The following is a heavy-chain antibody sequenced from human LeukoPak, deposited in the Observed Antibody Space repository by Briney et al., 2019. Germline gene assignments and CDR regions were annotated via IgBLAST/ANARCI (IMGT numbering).Heavy chain of an antibody. J-gene: IGHJ4*02. D-gene: IGHD3-22*01. CDR3: AKDPYYDSSGYTREADY. CDR1: GFTFSSYA. Sequence: GGSLRLSCAASGFTFSSYAMSWVRQAPGKGLEWVSAISGSGGSTYYADLVKGRFTISRDNSKNTLYLQMNSLRAEDTAVYYCAKDPYYDSSGYTREADYWGQGTLVTVSS. V-gene: IGHV3-23*01. CDR2: ISGSGGST.